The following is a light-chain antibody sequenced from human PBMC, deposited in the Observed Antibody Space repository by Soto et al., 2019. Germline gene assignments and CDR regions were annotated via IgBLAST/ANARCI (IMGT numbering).Light chain of an antibody. CDR2: VAS. CDR3: LQHTTYPYT. Sequence: IQMTQSPSSLSASVGDTVTVTCRASQGIRNYLNWFQQKPGKAPKRLISVASTLQSGVPSRFSGSVSGTEFTLTISSLQPEDSATYYCLQHTTYPYTFGQGTKLEIK. V-gene: IGKV1-17*01. CDR1: QGIRNY. J-gene: IGKJ2*01.